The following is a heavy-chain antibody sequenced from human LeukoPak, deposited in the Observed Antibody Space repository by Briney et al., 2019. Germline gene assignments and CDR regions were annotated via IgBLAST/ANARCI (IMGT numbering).Heavy chain of an antibody. CDR2: ISYDGSNK. D-gene: IGHD4-23*01. CDR1: GFTFGSYG. Sequence: GGSLRLSCAASGFTFGSYGMHWVRQAPGKGLEWVAVISYDGSNKYYADSVKGRFTISRDNSKNTLYLQMNSLRAEDTAVYYCAKAGGTVVTPWFDPWGQGTLVTVSS. CDR3: AKAGGTVVTPWFDP. J-gene: IGHJ5*02. V-gene: IGHV3-30*18.